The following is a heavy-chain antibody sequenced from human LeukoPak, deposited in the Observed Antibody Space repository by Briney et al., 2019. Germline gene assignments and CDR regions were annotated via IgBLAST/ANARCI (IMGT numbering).Heavy chain of an antibody. Sequence: GGSLRLSCAASGFTVSSNYMSWVRQAPGKGLEWVSVIYSGGSTYYADSVKGRFTISRDNSKNTLYLQMNSLRAEDTAVYYCARDGKNYGRDDAFDVWGQGTMVTVSS. CDR1: GFTVSSNY. D-gene: IGHD1-7*01. CDR2: IYSGGST. V-gene: IGHV3-66*01. J-gene: IGHJ3*01. CDR3: ARDGKNYGRDDAFDV.